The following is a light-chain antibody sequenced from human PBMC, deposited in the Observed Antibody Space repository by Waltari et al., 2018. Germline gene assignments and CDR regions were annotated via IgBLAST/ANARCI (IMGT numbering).Light chain of an antibody. CDR2: GAS. Sequence: DIQMTQSPSYLSASVGHKVTIPCRASQDINNWLAWYQQKPGNAPKLLIYGASILQSGVPSRFTGSGSGKDYTLTIASLQPEDFATYYCQQGHITPWTVGQGTKVEVK. V-gene: IGKV1-12*01. CDR1: QDINNW. CDR3: QQGHITPWT. J-gene: IGKJ1*01.